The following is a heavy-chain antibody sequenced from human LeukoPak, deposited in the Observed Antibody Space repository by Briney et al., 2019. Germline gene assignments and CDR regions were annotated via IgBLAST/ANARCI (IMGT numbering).Heavy chain of an antibody. J-gene: IGHJ4*02. Sequence: ASVKVSCKASGYTFTSYVINWVRQAPRQGLEWMGWINPYTGNPTYAQGFTGRFVFSFHTSVSTTYLQISGLKAEDTAVYFCARAFQSLGGLSLPDYWGQGTLVTVSS. V-gene: IGHV7-4-1*02. D-gene: IGHD3-16*02. CDR2: INPYTGNP. CDR1: GYTFTSYV. CDR3: ARAFQSLGGLSLPDY.